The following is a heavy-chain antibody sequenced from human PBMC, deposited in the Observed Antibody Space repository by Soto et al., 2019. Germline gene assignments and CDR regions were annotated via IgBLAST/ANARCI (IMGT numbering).Heavy chain of an antibody. CDR1: GGSISSYY. J-gene: IGHJ4*02. Sequence: SETLSLTCTVSGGSISSYYWSWIRQPPGKGLEWIGEINHSGSTNYNPSLKSRVTISVDTSKNQFSLKLSSVTAADTAVYYCARGRRGYWVYWGQGTLVTVSS. CDR2: INHSGST. D-gene: IGHD3-22*01. CDR3: ARGRRGYWVY. V-gene: IGHV4-34*01.